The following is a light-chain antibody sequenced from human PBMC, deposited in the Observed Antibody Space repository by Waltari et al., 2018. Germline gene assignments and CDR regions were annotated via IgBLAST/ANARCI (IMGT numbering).Light chain of an antibody. V-gene: IGKV3-20*01. CDR1: QSVSSSY. J-gene: IGKJ5*01. Sequence: EIVLTQSPGTLSFSPGERATLSCRASQSVSSSYLAWYQQKPGQAPRLLIQGASSRATGIPDRFSGSGSGTDFTLTISRLEPEDLAVYYCQQYGSSPPITFGQGTRLEIK. CDR2: GAS. CDR3: QQYGSSPPIT.